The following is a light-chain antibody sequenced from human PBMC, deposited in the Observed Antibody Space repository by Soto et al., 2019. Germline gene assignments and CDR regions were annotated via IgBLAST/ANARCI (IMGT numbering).Light chain of an antibody. Sequence: SYELTQPPSVSVSPGQTARITCSGDKLGEKFACWYQQKPGQSPVVVIYEDKKRPSAIPERFSGSNSGNTATLTISGTEAMDEADYYCQTWDSSTVVFGGGTKVTVL. CDR1: KLGEKF. V-gene: IGLV3-1*01. J-gene: IGLJ2*01. CDR2: EDK. CDR3: QTWDSSTVV.